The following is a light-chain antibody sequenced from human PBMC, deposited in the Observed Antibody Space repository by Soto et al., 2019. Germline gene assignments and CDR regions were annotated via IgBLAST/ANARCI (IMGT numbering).Light chain of an antibody. V-gene: IGKV1-33*01. J-gene: IGKJ4*01. CDR3: QQYDNLPLT. CDR1: QDISNY. CDR2: DAS. Sequence: DIQMTQSPSSLSASVGDRVTITCQASQDISNYLNWYQQKPGKAPKLLIYDASNLETGVPSRFSGSGSGTDFTFTSSSLQPEDIATYYCQQYDNLPLTFGGGNKVETK.